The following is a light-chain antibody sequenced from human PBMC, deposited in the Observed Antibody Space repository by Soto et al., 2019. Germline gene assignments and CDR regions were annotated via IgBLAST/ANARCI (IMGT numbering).Light chain of an antibody. CDR3: QKYSGVPVT. CDR1: QDINKY. CDR2: SAS. Sequence: IQMTPSPSSLSASVGDRVTITCRASQDINKYLAWYQQRPGTVPKLLIYSASTLKSGVPSRFSGSRSGTDFTLTISSLQPEDVATYYCQKYSGVPVTFGQGTRLEIK. J-gene: IGKJ5*01. V-gene: IGKV1-27*01.